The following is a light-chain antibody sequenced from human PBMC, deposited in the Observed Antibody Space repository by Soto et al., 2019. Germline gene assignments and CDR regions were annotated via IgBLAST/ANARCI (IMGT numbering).Light chain of an antibody. CDR2: GAS. V-gene: IGKV3D-15*01. CDR3: QQYNNWPPS. CDR1: QSVSIN. Sequence: EIVMTQPPAALSVSPGERAALSCRASQSVSINLTWYQQKPGQAPRLLLYGASTRATGIPARRSGSGSGTEFTLTISSLQSEDSAVYYCQQYNNWPPSFGGGTKLEIK. J-gene: IGKJ4*01.